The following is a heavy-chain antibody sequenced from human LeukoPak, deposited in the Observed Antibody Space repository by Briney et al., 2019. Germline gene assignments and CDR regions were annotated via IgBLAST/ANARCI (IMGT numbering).Heavy chain of an antibody. Sequence: PSETLSLTCAVYGGSFGGYYWSWIRQPPGKGLEWIGEINHSGSTNYNPSLKSRVTISVDTSKNQFSLKLSSVTAADTAMYYCATGLQSSWYRPYFDYWGQGTLVTVSS. D-gene: IGHD6-13*01. CDR1: GGSFGGYY. J-gene: IGHJ4*02. V-gene: IGHV4-34*01. CDR3: ATGLQSSWYRPYFDY. CDR2: INHSGST.